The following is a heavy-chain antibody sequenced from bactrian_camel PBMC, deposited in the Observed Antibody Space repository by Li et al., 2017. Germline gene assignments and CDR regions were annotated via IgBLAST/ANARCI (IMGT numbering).Heavy chain of an antibody. V-gene: IGHV3-2*01. J-gene: IGHJ4*01. CDR2: IYRDGSNT. Sequence: HVQLVESGGGLVQPGGSLKLSCAASGFTFSSYYMSWVRQAPGKGLEWVSSIYRDGSNTYYADSVKGRFTISRDNAKNTVYLQMNSLKPEDTAMYYCAAARTLTGLPGPLTPSQYGSWGQGTQVTVS. CDR1: GFTFSSYY. CDR3: AAARTLTGLPGPLTPSQYGS. D-gene: IGHD5*01.